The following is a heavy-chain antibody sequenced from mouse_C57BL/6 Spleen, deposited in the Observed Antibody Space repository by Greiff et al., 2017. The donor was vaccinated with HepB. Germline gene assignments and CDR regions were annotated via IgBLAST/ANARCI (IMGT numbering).Heavy chain of an antibody. CDR3: TRSLLYAMDY. CDR2: IDPETGGT. Sequence: VQLVESGAELVRPGASVTLSCKASGYTFTDYEMHWVKQTPVHGLEWIGAIDPETGGTAYNQKFKGKAILTADKSSSTAYMELRSLTSEDSAVYYCTRSLLYAMDYWGQGTSVTVSS. J-gene: IGHJ4*01. V-gene: IGHV1-15*01. CDR1: GYTFTDYE.